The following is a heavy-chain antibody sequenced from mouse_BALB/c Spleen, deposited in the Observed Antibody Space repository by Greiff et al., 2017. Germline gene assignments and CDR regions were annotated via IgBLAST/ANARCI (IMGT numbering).Heavy chain of an antibody. V-gene: IGHV3-6*02. D-gene: IGHD2-3*01. CDR1: GYSITSGYY. J-gene: IGHJ3*01. CDR3: ARGGWLLETY. Sequence: EVKLLESGPGLVKPSQSLSLTCSVTGYSITSGYYWNWIRQFPGNKLEWMGYISYDGSNNYNPSLKNRISITRDTSKNQFFLKLNSVTTEDTATYYCARGGWLLETYWGQGTLVTVSA. CDR2: ISYDGSN.